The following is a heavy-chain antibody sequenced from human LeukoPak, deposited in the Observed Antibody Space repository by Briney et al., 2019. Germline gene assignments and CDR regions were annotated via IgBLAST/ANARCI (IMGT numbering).Heavy chain of an antibody. CDR2: IKTDGSTT. V-gene: IGHV3-74*01. J-gene: IGHJ3*02. CDR3: ARGPGDYDASDI. D-gene: IGHD4-11*01. Sequence: GGSLRLSCAVSGFTFSSYWMHWVRQAPGKGLVWVSHIKTDGSTTAYADSVKGRFTISRDNAKNTLYLQMNSLRVEDTAVYYCARGPGDYDASDIWGQGTVVTVSS. CDR1: GFTFSSYW.